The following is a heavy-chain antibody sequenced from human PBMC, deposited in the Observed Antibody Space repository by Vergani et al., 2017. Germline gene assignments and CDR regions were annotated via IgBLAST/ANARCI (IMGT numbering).Heavy chain of an antibody. CDR3: ARGRRNSGSSYDFDY. D-gene: IGHD1-26*01. V-gene: IGHV3-66*01. J-gene: IGHJ4*02. Sequence: ELQLVESGGGLVQPGGSLRLSCAASGSTVSGNYMTWVRQAPGKGLEWVSHIYSGDETYYADSVKGRVTISRDNAKNSLYLQMNSLRAEDTALYYCARGRRNSGSSYDFDYWGQGTLVTVSS. CDR2: IYSGDET. CDR1: GSTVSGNY.